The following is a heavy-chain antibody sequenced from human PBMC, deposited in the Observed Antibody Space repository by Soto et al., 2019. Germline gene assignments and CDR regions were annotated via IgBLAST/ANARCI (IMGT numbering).Heavy chain of an antibody. CDR3: ARDQLILPAHDFCYGSDV. D-gene: IGHD2-15*01. Sequence: DVQLAESGGGLVQPGESLRLSCEGSGFTLSMYSMTWVRQAPGKGLEWVAKIPQEGSDGHYADSVKGRFTISRDNAKNSVYLQMNSLRAEDTAVYYCARDQLILPAHDFCYGSDVWGQGAKVTVSS. CDR2: IPQEGSDG. CDR1: GFTLSMYS. V-gene: IGHV3-7*03. J-gene: IGHJ6*02.